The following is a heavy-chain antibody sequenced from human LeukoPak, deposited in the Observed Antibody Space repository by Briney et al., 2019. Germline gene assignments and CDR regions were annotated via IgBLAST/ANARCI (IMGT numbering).Heavy chain of an antibody. CDR2: IYHSGST. D-gene: IGHD2-2*01. J-gene: IGHJ5*02. CDR1: GYSISSGYY. CDR3: ARELGYCSSTSCHGGHWFDP. Sequence: SETLSLTCTVSGYSISSGYYWGWIRQPPGKGLEWIGSIYHSGSTYYNPSLKSRVTISVDTSKNQFSLKLSSVTAADTAVYYCARELGYCSSTSCHGGHWFDPWGQGTLVTVSS. V-gene: IGHV4-38-2*02.